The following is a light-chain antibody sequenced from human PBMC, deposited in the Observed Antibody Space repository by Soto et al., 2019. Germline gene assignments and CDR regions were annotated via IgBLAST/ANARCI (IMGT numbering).Light chain of an antibody. Sequence: DIVMTQSPDYLAVSLGERATINCKSSQSVLSSSNNKNSLAWFQQRPGQPPKLLIYWASTRASGVPDRFSGSGSGTDFTLTISSLQAEDVAVYYCQQYYTTLYTFGQGTKLEIK. CDR1: QSVLSSSNNKNS. CDR2: WAS. CDR3: QQYYTTLYT. V-gene: IGKV4-1*01. J-gene: IGKJ2*01.